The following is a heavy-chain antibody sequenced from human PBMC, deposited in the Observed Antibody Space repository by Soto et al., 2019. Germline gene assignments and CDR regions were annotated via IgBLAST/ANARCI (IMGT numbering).Heavy chain of an antibody. V-gene: IGHV4-34*01. CDR3: ARGSDGDYVWGSYRYDY. CDR1: GGSFSGYY. D-gene: IGHD3-16*02. CDR2: INHSGST. J-gene: IGHJ4*02. Sequence: PSETLSLTCAVYGGSFSGYYWSWIRQPPGKGLEWIGEINHSGSTNYNPSLKSRVTISVDTSKNQFSLKLSSVTAADTAVYYCARGSDGDYVWGSYRYDYWGQGTLVTVS.